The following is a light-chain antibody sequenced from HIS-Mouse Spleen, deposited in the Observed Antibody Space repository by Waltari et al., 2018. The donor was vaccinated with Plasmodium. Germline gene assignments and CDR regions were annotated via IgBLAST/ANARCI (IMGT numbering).Light chain of an antibody. J-gene: IGKJ2*01. CDR2: AAS. CDR1: QSISSY. V-gene: IGKV1-39*01. CDR3: QQRHT. Sequence: DIQMTQSPSSLSASVGDRVTITCRASQSISSYLNWYQQKPGKAPKLLIYAASSLQSGVPSRFSGSGSRTDFTITISSLQPEDFANYYYQQRHTFGQGTKLEIK.